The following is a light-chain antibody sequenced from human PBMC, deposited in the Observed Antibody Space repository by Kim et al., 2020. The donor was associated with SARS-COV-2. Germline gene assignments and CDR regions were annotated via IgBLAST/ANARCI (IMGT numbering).Light chain of an antibody. Sequence: EIVTTQSPATLSVSPGERATLSCRASQSVGSSLAWYQQKPGQAPRLLIYDASIRATGVPARFTGSGSGTEFTLTISSLQSEDFAVYFCQQYYTWSALTFGGGTKVDIK. CDR3: QQYYTWSALT. CDR2: DAS. V-gene: IGKV3D-15*01. CDR1: QSVGSS. J-gene: IGKJ4*01.